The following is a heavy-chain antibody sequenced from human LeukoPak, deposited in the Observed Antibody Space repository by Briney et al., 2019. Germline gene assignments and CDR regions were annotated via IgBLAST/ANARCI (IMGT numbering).Heavy chain of an antibody. J-gene: IGHJ4*02. Sequence: PSETLSLTCTVSGGSISTYYWSWIRQPAGKGLERIGRLSSSGTTNYNTSLKSRVTMSVDTSTNQLSLNLTSVTAADTAVYYCAREVSGSDYYRAYDYWGQGTLVTVSS. CDR2: LSSSGTT. CDR3: AREVSGSDYYRAYDY. D-gene: IGHD3-3*01. V-gene: IGHV4-4*07. CDR1: GGSISTYY.